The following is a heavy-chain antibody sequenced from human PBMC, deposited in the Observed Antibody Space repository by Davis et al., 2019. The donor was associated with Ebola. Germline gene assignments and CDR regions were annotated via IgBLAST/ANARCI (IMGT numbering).Heavy chain of an antibody. J-gene: IGHJ6*02. CDR1: GGSISSSSYY. V-gene: IGHV4-39*07. CDR3: ARRSGGMDV. D-gene: IGHD1-1*01. Sequence: MPSETLSLTCTVSGGSISSSSYYWSWIRQPPGKGLEWIGEINHSGSTNYNPSLKSRVTISVDTSKNQFSLKLSSVTAADTAVYYCARRSGGMDVWGQGTTVTVSS. CDR2: INHSGST.